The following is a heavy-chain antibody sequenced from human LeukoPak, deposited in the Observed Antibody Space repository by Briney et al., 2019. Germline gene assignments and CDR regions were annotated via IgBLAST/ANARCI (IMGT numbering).Heavy chain of an antibody. Sequence: PSETLSLTCTVSGGSISSYYWSWLRQPPGKGLEWIGYIYYSGSTNYNPSLKSRVTISVDTSKNQFSLKLSSVTAADTAVYYCARDYYDFWSGYDAFDIWGQGTMVTVSS. V-gene: IGHV4-59*01. J-gene: IGHJ3*02. CDR1: GGSISSYY. D-gene: IGHD3-3*01. CDR3: ARDYYDFWSGYDAFDI. CDR2: IYYSGST.